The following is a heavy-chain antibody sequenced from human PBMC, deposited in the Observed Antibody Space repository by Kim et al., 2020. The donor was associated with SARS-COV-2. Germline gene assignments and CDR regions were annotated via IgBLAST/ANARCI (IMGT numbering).Heavy chain of an antibody. Sequence: GGSLRLSCAASGFTFSSYAMSWVRQAPGKGLEWVSAISGSGGSTYYADSVKGRFTISRDNSKNTLYLQMNSLRAEDTAVYYCAKEGATLDYYGSGRPAWGQGTLVTVSS. J-gene: IGHJ4*02. CDR2: ISGSGGST. CDR3: AKEGATLDYYGSGRPA. D-gene: IGHD3-10*01. V-gene: IGHV3-23*01. CDR1: GFTFSSYA.